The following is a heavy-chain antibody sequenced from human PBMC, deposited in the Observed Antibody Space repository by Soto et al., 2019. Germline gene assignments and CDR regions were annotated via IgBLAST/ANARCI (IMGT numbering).Heavy chain of an antibody. CDR3: ARLRMVYAIQGNWFDP. CDR1: GGSMSSSNW. CDR2: IYHSGST. J-gene: IGHJ5*02. V-gene: IGHV4-4*02. D-gene: IGHD2-8*01. Sequence: QVQLQESGPGLVKPSGTLSRTCAVSGGSMSSSNWWSWVRQPAGKGLEWIGAIYHSGSTNYNPSLKSRVTISVDKSKNQFSLKLSSLPAADTAVYYCARLRMVYAIQGNWFDPWGQGTLVTVSS.